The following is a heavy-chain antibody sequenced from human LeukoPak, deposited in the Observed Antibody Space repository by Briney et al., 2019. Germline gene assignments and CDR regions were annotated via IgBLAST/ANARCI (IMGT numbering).Heavy chain of an antibody. CDR3: ATLYNSGWTNFDY. V-gene: IGHV3-23*01. CDR1: RFTFSTYA. J-gene: IGHJ4*02. CDR2: ISGSGDST. Sequence: GGSLRLSCAASRFTFSTYAMGWVRQVPGKGLEWVSTISGSGDSTFYADSVKGRFTISRDNAKNSLYLQMNSLRAEDTAVYYCATLYNSGWTNFDYWGQGTLVTVSS. D-gene: IGHD6-19*01.